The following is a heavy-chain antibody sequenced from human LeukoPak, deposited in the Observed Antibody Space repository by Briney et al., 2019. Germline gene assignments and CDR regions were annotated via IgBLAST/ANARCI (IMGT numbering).Heavy chain of an antibody. Sequence: SETLSLTCTVAGDSISSSSCYWGWIRQSPGEGLEWIGSIYYNGKTYSNPSLKSRVSISVDTSKNHFSLKVSSVSAADTAVYYCARQRVPADYYYYYYMDVWGKGTTVTISS. J-gene: IGHJ6*03. CDR3: ARQRVPADYYYYYYMDV. CDR2: IYYNGKT. D-gene: IGHD2-2*01. V-gene: IGHV4-39*01. CDR1: GDSISSSSCY.